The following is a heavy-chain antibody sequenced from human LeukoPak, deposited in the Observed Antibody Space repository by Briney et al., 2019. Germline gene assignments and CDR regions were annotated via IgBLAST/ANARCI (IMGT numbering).Heavy chain of an antibody. CDR2: ISSSSSYI. D-gene: IGHD3-22*01. Sequence: GGSLRLSCAASGFTFSSYSMNWVRQAPGKGLEWVSSISSSSSYIYYADSVKGRFTISRNNSKNTLYLQMNSLRAEDTAVYYCARDLYDSSGYCFDYWGQGTLVTVSS. CDR1: GFTFSSYS. CDR3: ARDLYDSSGYCFDY. V-gene: IGHV3-21*04. J-gene: IGHJ4*02.